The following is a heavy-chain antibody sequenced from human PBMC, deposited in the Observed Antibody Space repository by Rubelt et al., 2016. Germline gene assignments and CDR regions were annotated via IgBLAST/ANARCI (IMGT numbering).Heavy chain of an antibody. V-gene: IGHV4-34*01. CDR2: INHSGST. D-gene: IGHD2-2*01. CDR3: ARGPAGWFDP. CDR1: GGSFSGYY. Sequence: QVQLQQWGAGLLKPSETLSLTCAVYGGSFSGYYWSWIRQPPGKGLEWIGEINHSGSTNYNPSLKSRVTISVDTSKDQFSLKLSSVTASDAAVYYGARGPAGWFDPWGRGTLVTVTS. J-gene: IGHJ5*02.